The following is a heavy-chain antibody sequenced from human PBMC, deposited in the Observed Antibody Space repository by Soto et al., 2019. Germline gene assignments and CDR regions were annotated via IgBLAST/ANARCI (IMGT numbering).Heavy chain of an antibody. Sequence: SETLSLTCTVSGGSISSGDYYWSWIRQPPGKGLEWIGYIYYSGSTYYNPSLKSRVTISVDTSKNQFSLKLSPVTAADTAVYYCARADSVVNYYYYGMDVWDQGTTVTVSS. CDR3: ARADSVVNYYYYGMDV. J-gene: IGHJ6*02. V-gene: IGHV4-30-4*01. CDR1: GGSISSGDYY. D-gene: IGHD2-15*01. CDR2: IYYSGST.